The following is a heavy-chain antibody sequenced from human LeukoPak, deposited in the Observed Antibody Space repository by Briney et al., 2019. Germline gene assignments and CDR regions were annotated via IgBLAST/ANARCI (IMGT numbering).Heavy chain of an antibody. V-gene: IGHV3-23*01. D-gene: IGHD6-13*01. J-gene: IGHJ5*02. CDR3: AKGHSSSWYPYNWFDP. Sequence: GGSLRLSCAASGFTFSSYGMSWVRQAPGKGLEWVSAISGSGGSTYYADSVKGRFTISRDNSKNTLYLQMNSLRAEDTAVYYCAKGHSSSWYPYNWFDPWGQGTLVTVSS. CDR1: GFTFSSYG. CDR2: ISGSGGST.